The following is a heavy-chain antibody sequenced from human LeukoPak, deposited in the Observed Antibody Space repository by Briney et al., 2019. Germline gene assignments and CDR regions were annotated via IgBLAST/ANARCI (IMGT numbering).Heavy chain of an antibody. CDR3: ARYSSSWPSLNY. D-gene: IGHD6-13*01. Sequence: GGSLRLSCAASGFTFSSYSMNWVRQAPGKGLEWVSSISSSSSYIYYADSVKGRFTISRDNAKNSLYLQMNSLRAEDTAVYYCARYSSSWPSLNYWGQGTLVTVSS. V-gene: IGHV3-21*01. J-gene: IGHJ4*02. CDR1: GFTFSSYS. CDR2: ISSSSSYI.